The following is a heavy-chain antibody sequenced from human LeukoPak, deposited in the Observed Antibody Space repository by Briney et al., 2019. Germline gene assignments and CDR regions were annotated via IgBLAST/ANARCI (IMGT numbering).Heavy chain of an antibody. D-gene: IGHD1-26*01. V-gene: IGHV4-4*02. CDR2: IYESGST. Sequence: SETLSLTCAVSGGSLGSNNWWSWVRQPPGKGLEWVGEIYESGSTNYSPSLTSRVTISLGETMNQFSLKLTSVTAADTAVYFCARSVTGSYGALDVWGQGTTVTVSS. CDR1: GGSLGSNNW. CDR3: ARSVTGSYGALDV. J-gene: IGHJ6*02.